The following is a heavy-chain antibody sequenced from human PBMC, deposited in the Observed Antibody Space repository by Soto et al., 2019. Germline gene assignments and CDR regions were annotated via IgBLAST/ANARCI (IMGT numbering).Heavy chain of an antibody. CDR2: IYYSGST. D-gene: IGHD3-10*02. V-gene: IGHV4-39*01. Sequence: QLQLQESGPGLVKPSETLSLTCTVSGGSISSSSYYWGWIRQPPGKGLEWIGSIYYSGSTYYNPSLKSRVTITVDTSKHQFSLRQISVTAGDAAVYYCATCSRLGSRRIDYWGQGTLVTVIS. CDR1: GGSISSSSYY. J-gene: IGHJ4*02. CDR3: ATCSRLGSRRIDY.